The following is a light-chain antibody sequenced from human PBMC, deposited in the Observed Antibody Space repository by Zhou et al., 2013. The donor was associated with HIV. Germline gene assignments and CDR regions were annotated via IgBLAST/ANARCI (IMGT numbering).Light chain of an antibody. J-gene: IGKJ1*01. V-gene: IGKV1-5*03. CDR2: KAS. Sequence: DIQMTQSPSTLSASVRDRVTITCRASQTIDNWLAWYQQRPGKAPRLLISKASTLESGVPLRFSGSRSGTEFTLTINNLQPNDSATYFCQHYDSYSRTFGQGTKVEIK. CDR3: QHYDSYSRT. CDR1: QTIDNW.